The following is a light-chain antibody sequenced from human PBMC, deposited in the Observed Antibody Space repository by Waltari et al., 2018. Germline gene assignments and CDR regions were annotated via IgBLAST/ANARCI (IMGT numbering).Light chain of an antibody. CDR3: QTWDSSSYV. J-gene: IGLJ1*01. CDR2: EDT. Sequence: SYELTQPPSVSVSPGQAVSITCSGKKLGDKYVNWYQQKAGQSPVLVIYEDTKRPSGIPGRLSASHSCNTATLTISETQAIYDADYYCQTWDSSSYVFGTGTTVTVL. V-gene: IGLV3-1*01. CDR1: KLGDKY.